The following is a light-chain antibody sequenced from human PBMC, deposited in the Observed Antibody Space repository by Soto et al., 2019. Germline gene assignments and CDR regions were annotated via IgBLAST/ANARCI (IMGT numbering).Light chain of an antibody. CDR1: QVIGND. J-gene: IGKJ5*01. CDR3: QQYDSLPIT. Sequence: AIQMTQSPSSLSASVGDRVTISCRASQVIGNDLAWYQQKPGKAPRLLIFAASNLQSGVPSRFSGVGSGTDFTFTISSLQPEDIATYFCQQYDSLPITFGQGTRLEI. CDR2: AAS. V-gene: IGKV1-6*01.